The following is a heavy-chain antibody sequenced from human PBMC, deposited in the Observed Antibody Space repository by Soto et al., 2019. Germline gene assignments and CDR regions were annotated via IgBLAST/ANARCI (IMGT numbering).Heavy chain of an antibody. CDR1: GGTFSTYA. CDR3: ASGIQLWLRRINDGYSG. Sequence: QVQLVQSGAEVKKPESSVKVSCKAPGGTFSTYAISWVRQAPGQGLEWMGGIIPMFGTANYAQRFQDRVTVPAGESTNTVDPGLSSLTSEDTAVYFCASGIQLWLRRINDGYSGWGQGTLVTVSS. V-gene: IGHV1-69*12. CDR2: IIPMFGTA. J-gene: IGHJ4*02. D-gene: IGHD5-18*01.